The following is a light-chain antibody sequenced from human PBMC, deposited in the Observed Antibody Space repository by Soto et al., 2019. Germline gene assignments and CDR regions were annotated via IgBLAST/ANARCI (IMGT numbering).Light chain of an antibody. Sequence: EAVLTQSPATLSLSPGEGATVSCRASESVNRRLAWYQQKPGQAPRLLIYDASNRATGIPARFGASGSGTDFTLTINSLEPEDSAIYYCQERSYWPGTFGQGTKLEIK. J-gene: IGKJ2*01. CDR3: QERSYWPGT. CDR1: ESVNRR. V-gene: IGKV3-11*01. CDR2: DAS.